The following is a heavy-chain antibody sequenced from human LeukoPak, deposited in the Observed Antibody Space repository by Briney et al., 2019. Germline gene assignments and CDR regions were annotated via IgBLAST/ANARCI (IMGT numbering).Heavy chain of an antibody. CDR1: GGSFSGYY. J-gene: IGHJ4*02. V-gene: IGHV4-34*01. CDR3: ARVGCSSTSCYLHY. D-gene: IGHD2-2*01. Sequence: SETLSLTCAVYGGSFSGYYWSWIRQPPGKGLEWIGEINHSGSTNYNPSLKCRVTISVDTSKNQFSLKLSSVTAADTAVYYCARVGCSSTSCYLHYWGQGTLVTVSS. CDR2: INHSGST.